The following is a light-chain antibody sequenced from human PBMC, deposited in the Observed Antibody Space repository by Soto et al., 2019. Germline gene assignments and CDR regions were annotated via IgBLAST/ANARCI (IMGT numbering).Light chain of an antibody. V-gene: IGLV2-14*03. CDR1: SSDVGAYNS. J-gene: IGLJ1*01. CDR3: SSSTTSTTRV. Sequence: QSALTQPASVSGSPGQSITLSCTGTSSDVGAYNSVYCYQQHPGKAPKLIIYDVSTRPSGVSNRFYGSKSGNTASLTISGLQAEYEADYYCSSSTTSTTRVFGTWTKLTVL. CDR2: DVS.